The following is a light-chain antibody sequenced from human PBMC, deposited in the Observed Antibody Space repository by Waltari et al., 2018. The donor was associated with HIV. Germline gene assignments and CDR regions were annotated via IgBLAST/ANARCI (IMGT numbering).Light chain of an antibody. CDR2: AAS. J-gene: IGKJ4*01. V-gene: IGKV3-15*01. CDR3: QQYYDWPPLT. CDR1: QTVSSN. Sequence: PATLSVSPGERATLSCRASQTVSSNLAWYQQKPGQTPRLVIYAASNRATGVPARFSGSGSGTEFTLTISSLQSEDFAVYYCQQYYDWPPLTFGGGTKVEIK.